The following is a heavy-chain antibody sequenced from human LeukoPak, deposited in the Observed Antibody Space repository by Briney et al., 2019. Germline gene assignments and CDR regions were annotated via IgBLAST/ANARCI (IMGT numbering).Heavy chain of an antibody. Sequence: ASVKVSCKASGYTFTGYYMHWVRQAPGQGLEWMGWINPNSRGTNYAQKFQGRVTMTRDTSISTAYMELSRLRSDDTAVYYCAREYSSSSRGWWFDPWGQGTLVTVSS. CDR2: INPNSRGT. CDR1: GYTFTGYY. D-gene: IGHD6-6*01. CDR3: AREYSSSSRGWWFDP. J-gene: IGHJ5*02. V-gene: IGHV1-2*02.